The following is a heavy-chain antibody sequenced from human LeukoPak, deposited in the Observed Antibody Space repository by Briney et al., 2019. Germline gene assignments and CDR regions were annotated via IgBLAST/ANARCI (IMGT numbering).Heavy chain of an antibody. D-gene: IGHD3-3*01. Sequence: GASVKVSCKASGYTFTGYYMHWVRQAPGQGLEWMGRINPNSGGTNYAQKFQGRVTMTRDTSISTAYMELSRLRSDDTAVYYCARGDTIRSLEWLEPPDAFDIWGQGTMVTVSS. J-gene: IGHJ3*02. CDR3: ARGDTIRSLEWLEPPDAFDI. V-gene: IGHV1-2*06. CDR2: INPNSGGT. CDR1: GYTFTGYY.